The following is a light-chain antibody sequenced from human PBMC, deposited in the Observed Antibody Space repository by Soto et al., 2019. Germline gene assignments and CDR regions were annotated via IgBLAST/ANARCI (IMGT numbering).Light chain of an antibody. CDR3: QQYNDWPPA. CDR1: HIVSSN. CDR2: GAS. V-gene: IGKV3-15*01. J-gene: IGKJ4*01. Sequence: EIVISQSPYTLSVSPGERATLSCRASHIVSSNLAWYQHKAGQAPRLLIYGASTRATGIPARFSGSGSGTEFTLTIDSLQSEDFAVYYCQQYNDWPPAFGGGTRWIS.